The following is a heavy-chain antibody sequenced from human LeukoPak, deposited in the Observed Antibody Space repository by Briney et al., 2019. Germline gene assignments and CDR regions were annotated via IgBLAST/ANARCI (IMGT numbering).Heavy chain of an antibody. CDR2: IYYSGST. J-gene: IGHJ6*03. CDR3: ARRRYPYGWYYMDV. Sequence: SETLSLTCTVSGGSISSSSYYWGWIRQPPGKGLEWIGSIYYSGSTYYNPSLKSRVTISVDTSKNQFSLKLSSVTAADTAVYYCARRRYPYGWYYMDVWGKGTTVTISS. D-gene: IGHD2-8*02. CDR1: GGSISSSSYY. V-gene: IGHV4-39*07.